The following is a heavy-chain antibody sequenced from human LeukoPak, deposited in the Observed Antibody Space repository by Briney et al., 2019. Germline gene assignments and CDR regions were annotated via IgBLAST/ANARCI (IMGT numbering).Heavy chain of an antibody. J-gene: IGHJ5*02. CDR1: GGSIGSYY. V-gene: IGHV4-59*01. Sequence: SETLSLTCAVSGGSIGSYYWSWIRQPPGQGLEWIGYIHDSGSTKYNPSLKSRVTMSVDTSRNHLSLKLTSVTAAETAVYYCASGRSGMDWFDPWGQGTLVTVSS. D-gene: IGHD3-10*01. CDR2: IHDSGST. CDR3: ASGRSGMDWFDP.